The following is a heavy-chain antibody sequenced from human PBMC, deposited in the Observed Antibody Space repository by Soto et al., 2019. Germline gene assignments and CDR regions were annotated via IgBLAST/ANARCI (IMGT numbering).Heavy chain of an antibody. V-gene: IGHV4-39*01. D-gene: IGHD3-10*01. CDR2: IYYSGST. Sequence: QLQLQESGPGLVKPSETLSLTCTVSGGSISSSSYYWGWIRQPPGKGREWIGSIYYSGSTYYNPSLKGRVAISVDTSRTQFALKLSSVTAADTAVYYCARHRRGLAYFDYWVQGTLVTVSS. CDR3: ARHRRGLAYFDY. J-gene: IGHJ4*02. CDR1: GGSISSSSYY.